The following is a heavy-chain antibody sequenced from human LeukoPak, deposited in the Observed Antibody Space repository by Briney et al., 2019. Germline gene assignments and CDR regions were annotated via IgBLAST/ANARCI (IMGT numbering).Heavy chain of an antibody. D-gene: IGHD6-19*01. Sequence: ASVKISCKASGYTFTAYYMHWVRQAHGQGLEWMGWINPNSGGSNYAQKFQGRVTMTRDTSISTVYMELSSLRSDDTAVYYCATVYSSGWNFHFWGLGTLVTVSS. J-gene: IGHJ4*02. CDR1: GYTFTAYY. CDR3: ATVYSSGWNFHF. CDR2: INPNSGGS. V-gene: IGHV1-2*02.